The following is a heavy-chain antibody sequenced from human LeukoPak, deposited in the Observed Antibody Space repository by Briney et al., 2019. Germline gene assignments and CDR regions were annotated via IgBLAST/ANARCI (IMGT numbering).Heavy chain of an antibody. J-gene: IGHJ4*02. CDR1: GFTVSSNS. CDR2: TYTGGTT. Sequence: PGGSLRLSCAASGFTVSSNSMSWVRQAPGKGLVWVSVTYTGGTTYYADSVKGRFTISRDNSKNTLYLQVNSLRAEDTAVYYCARDVAAPGGVYFDYWGQGTLVTVSS. D-gene: IGHD3-16*01. CDR3: ARDVAAPGGVYFDY. V-gene: IGHV3-66*01.